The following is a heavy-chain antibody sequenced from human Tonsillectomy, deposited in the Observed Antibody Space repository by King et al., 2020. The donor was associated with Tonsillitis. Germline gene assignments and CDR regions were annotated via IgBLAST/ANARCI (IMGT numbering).Heavy chain of an antibody. Sequence: QLQESGPGLVKPSETLSLTCSVSGGSISGSSYYWGWIRQPPGKGLEWIGCFYYRGSTYYNASLKSRVTKSVDTSRNQFSLKLTSVTAADTAVYYCARVVILVATYYFDYWGQGTLVTVSS. V-gene: IGHV4-39*07. J-gene: IGHJ4*02. CDR2: FYYRGST. CDR3: ARVVILVATYYFDY. CDR1: GGSISGSSYY. D-gene: IGHD3-10*01.